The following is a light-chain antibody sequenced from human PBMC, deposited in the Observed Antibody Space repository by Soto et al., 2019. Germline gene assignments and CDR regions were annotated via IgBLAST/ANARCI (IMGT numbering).Light chain of an antibody. CDR3: QQYNNWPRT. CDR2: GAT. CDR1: QSVSIP. V-gene: IGKV3-15*01. J-gene: IGKJ1*01. Sequence: EIVLTQSPDTLSLSPGERATLSCRASQSVSIPLAWYQQKPGQAPRLLIHGATTRATGIPARFSGSGSGTEFTLTISSLQSEDFAVYYCQQYNNWPRTFGQGTKVDI.